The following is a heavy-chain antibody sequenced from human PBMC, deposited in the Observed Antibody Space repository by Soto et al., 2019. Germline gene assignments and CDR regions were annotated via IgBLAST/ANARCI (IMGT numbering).Heavy chain of an antibody. J-gene: IGHJ4*02. D-gene: IGHD1-26*01. CDR3: ARLWSAREPNFDS. Sequence: EVQLVESVGGLVQPGGSLKLSCVASGYTFSDTAMHWVRQASGKGLEWVGRIRSKANNYATVYAASVKGRFTISRDDSKNTAYLQMNSLKTEDTAVYYCARLWSAREPNFDSWGQGTLVSVSS. V-gene: IGHV3-73*02. CDR1: GYTFSDTA. CDR2: IRSKANNYAT.